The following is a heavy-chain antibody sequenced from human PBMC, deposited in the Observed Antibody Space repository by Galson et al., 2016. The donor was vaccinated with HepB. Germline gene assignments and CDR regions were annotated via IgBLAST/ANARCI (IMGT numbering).Heavy chain of an antibody. CDR2: ISYDGSNK. CDR1: GFTFSRYG. Sequence: SLRLSCAASGFTFSRYGMHWVRQAPGKGLEWVAVISYDGSNKYYAESVKGRVTISRDNSQNTLYLQLNSLRAEDTAVYYCAKDLEDYIGGTQCFDYWGQGTLVTVSS. D-gene: IGHD3-16*01. CDR3: AKDLEDYIGGTQCFDY. V-gene: IGHV3-30*18. J-gene: IGHJ4*02.